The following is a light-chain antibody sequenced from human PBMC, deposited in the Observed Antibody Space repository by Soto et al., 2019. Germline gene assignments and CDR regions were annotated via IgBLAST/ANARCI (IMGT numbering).Light chain of an antibody. J-gene: IGLJ1*01. CDR1: NIGSES. CDR3: QVWYSSTDLYV. Sequence: SYELTQPPSVSVAPGQTARITCGGSNIGSESVHWYQQRPGQAPVLVVYDDSDRPSGIPERFSGSNSANTATLTISRVEAGDEADYYCQVWYSSTDLYVFGSGTKV. CDR2: DDS. V-gene: IGLV3-21*02.